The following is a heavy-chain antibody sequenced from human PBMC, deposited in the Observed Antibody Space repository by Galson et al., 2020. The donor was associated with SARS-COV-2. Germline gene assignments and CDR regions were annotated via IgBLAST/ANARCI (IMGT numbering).Heavy chain of an antibody. J-gene: IGHJ6*02. V-gene: IGHV4-31*03. Sequence: SETLSLTCTVSGGSISSGGYYWSWIRQHPGKGLEWIGYIYYSGSTYYNPSLKSRVTISVDTSKNQFSPKLSSVTAADTAVYYCARAFEAYGMDVWCQGTAVTVSS. CDR3: ARAFEAYGMDV. CDR2: IYYSGST. CDR1: GGSISSGGYY.